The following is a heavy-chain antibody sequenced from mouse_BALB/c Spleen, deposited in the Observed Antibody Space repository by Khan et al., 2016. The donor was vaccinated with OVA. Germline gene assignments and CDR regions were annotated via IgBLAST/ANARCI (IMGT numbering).Heavy chain of an antibody. J-gene: IGHJ2*01. V-gene: IGHV3-2*02. CDR1: GYSITSDYA. CDR2: ISYSGST. Sequence: EVQLQESGPGLVKPSQSLSLTCTVTGYSITSDYAWNWLRQFPGNKLEWMGYISYSGSTSYNPSLKSRISIPRDTSKHQFFLQLNAETTEDTATYYCARSIMANWGQGTTLTVSS. CDR3: ARSIMAN.